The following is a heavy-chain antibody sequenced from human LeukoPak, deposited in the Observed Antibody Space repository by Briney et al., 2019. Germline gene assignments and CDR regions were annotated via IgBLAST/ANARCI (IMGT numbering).Heavy chain of an antibody. CDR3: TTGGYSYGPVDYYYYYMDV. CDR2: IKSKTDGGTT. D-gene: IGHD5-18*01. J-gene: IGHJ6*03. V-gene: IGHV3-15*01. CDR1: GFTFSNAW. Sequence: PGRSLRLSCAASGFTFSNAWMSWVRQAPGKGLEWVGRIKSKTDGGTTDYAAPVKGRFTISRDDSKNTLYLQMNSLKTEDTAVYYCTTGGYSYGPVDYYYYYMDVWGKGTTVTVSS.